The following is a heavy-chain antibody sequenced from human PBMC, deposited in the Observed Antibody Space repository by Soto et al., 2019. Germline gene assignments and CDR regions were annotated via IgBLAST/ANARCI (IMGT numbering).Heavy chain of an antibody. CDR1: GFTFSSYG. J-gene: IGHJ4*02. CDR2: ISGSGDST. D-gene: IGHD6-13*01. V-gene: IGHV3-23*01. Sequence: EVQLLESGGGLVQPGGSLRLSCAASGFTFSSYGINWVRQAPGKGLEWVSGISGSGDSTHYADSVKGRFTIARDNSKNTLYLQMNSLRADDTAVYYCAKQAPYSNSWYEIDHWGQGTLVTVSS. CDR3: AKQAPYSNSWYEIDH.